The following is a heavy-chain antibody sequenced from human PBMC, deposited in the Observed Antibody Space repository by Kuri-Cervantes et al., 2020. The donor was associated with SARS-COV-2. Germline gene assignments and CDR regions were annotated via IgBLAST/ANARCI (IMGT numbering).Heavy chain of an antibody. CDR2: ISSDGRNK. Sequence: GESLKTSCAASGFTFNTCAMHWVRQAPGKGLEWVAMISSDGRNKNYADSVKGRFTISRDNSKNTLYLQITSLRTEDTAVFYCARARVGVFDFWGQGALVTVSS. V-gene: IGHV3-30*04. D-gene: IGHD2-21*01. CDR3: ARARVGVFDF. J-gene: IGHJ4*02. CDR1: GFTFNTCA.